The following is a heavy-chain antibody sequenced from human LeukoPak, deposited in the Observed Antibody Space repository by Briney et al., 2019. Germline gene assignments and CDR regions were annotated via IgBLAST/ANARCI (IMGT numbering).Heavy chain of an antibody. CDR2: IKQDGSEK. CDR3: AKQGRDWLRDYYYYMDV. Sequence: GGSLRLSCAASGFTFSRYWMSWVRQAPGKGLEWVANIKQDGSEKYYVDSVKGRFTISRDNSKNTLYLQMNSLRAEDTAVYYCAKQGRDWLRDYYYYMDVWGKGTTVTISS. CDR1: GFTFSRYW. J-gene: IGHJ6*03. D-gene: IGHD3-9*01. V-gene: IGHV3-7*03.